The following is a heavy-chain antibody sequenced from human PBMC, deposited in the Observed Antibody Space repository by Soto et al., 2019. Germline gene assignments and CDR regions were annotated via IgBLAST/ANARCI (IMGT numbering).Heavy chain of an antibody. J-gene: IGHJ3*02. CDR1: GFTFSSYS. Sequence: GGSLRLSCAASGFTFSSYSMNWVRQAPGKGLEWVSYISSSSSTIYYADSVKGRFTISRDNAKDSLYLQMNTLRDEDTAVYYCARPQWLHDAFDIWGQGTMVTVSS. CDR2: ISSSSSTI. D-gene: IGHD6-19*01. CDR3: ARPQWLHDAFDI. V-gene: IGHV3-48*02.